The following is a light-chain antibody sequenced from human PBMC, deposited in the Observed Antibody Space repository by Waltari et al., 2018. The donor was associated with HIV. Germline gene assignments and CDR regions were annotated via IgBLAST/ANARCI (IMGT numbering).Light chain of an antibody. CDR1: SSYVGDYNY. CDR2: DVS. CDR3: SSYTSSSTRV. J-gene: IGLJ1*01. Sequence: QSALTQPASVSGSPGQSLTIPCTGTSSYVGDYNYVFWYQQHPGKAPKPIIYDVSNRPSGVSNRFSGSKSGNTASLTISGLQTEDEADYYCSSYTSSSTRVFGTGTKVTVL. V-gene: IGLV2-14*01.